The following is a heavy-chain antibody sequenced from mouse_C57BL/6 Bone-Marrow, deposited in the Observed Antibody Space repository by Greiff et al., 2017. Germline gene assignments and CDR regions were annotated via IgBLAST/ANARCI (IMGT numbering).Heavy chain of an antibody. D-gene: IGHD4-1*01. CDR3: ARSGPLGRSFDY. V-gene: IGHV1-55*01. CDR1: GYTFTSYW. CDR2: IYPTSGRT. Sequence: VQLQQPGAELVKPGASVKMSCKASGYTFTSYWITWVKQRPGQGLEWIGDIYPTSGRTNYNEKFKSKAILTVDTSSNTAYMQLSSLTSEDSAVFNCARSGPLGRSFDYWGQGTTLPVSS. J-gene: IGHJ2*01.